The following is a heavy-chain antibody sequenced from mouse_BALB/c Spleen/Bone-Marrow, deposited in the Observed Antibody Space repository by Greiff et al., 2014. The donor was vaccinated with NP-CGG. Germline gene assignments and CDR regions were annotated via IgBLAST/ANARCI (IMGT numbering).Heavy chain of an antibody. D-gene: IGHD3-2*01. CDR2: SNPGSGGT. J-gene: IGHJ3*01. Sequence: VKLQESGAELVRPGTSMKVSCKASGYAFTNYLIEWIKQRPGQGLEWIGVSNPGSGGTNYNEKFKGKATLTADKSSSTAYMQLSSLTSDDSAVYFCARETVRGFAYWGQGTLVTVSA. CDR3: ARETVRGFAY. CDR1: GYAFTNYL. V-gene: IGHV1-54*01.